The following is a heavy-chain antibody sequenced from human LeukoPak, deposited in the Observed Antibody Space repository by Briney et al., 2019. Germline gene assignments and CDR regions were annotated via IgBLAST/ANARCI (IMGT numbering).Heavy chain of an antibody. Sequence: GGSLRLYCTAAGFSFDTFSMIWGRPCQGHGLELVSSISSSSSYIYYADSVKGRFTVSRDNAKNSVYLQMNSLRAEDTAVYYCARDVVVTVIRRPGAFDVWGQGTMVTVSS. J-gene: IGHJ3*01. CDR2: ISSSSSYI. CDR3: ARDVVVTVIRRPGAFDV. CDR1: GFSFDTFS. D-gene: IGHD2-21*02. V-gene: IGHV3-21*01.